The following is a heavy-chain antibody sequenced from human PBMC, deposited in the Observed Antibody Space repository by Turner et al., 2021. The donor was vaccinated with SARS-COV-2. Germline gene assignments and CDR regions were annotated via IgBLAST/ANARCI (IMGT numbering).Heavy chain of an antibody. Sequence: QLQLQESGPGLVKPSETQSLTCTVSGGSISRSSYYWGWICQPPGKGLEWIGSIYYSGSTYNNSSLKSRVTMSVDTSKNQFSLKLTSVTAADTAVYYCARHSPELRGDFFDYWGQGTLVTVSS. D-gene: IGHD1-26*01. V-gene: IGHV4-39*01. CDR2: IYYSGST. CDR1: GGSISRSSYY. J-gene: IGHJ4*02. CDR3: ARHSPELRGDFFDY.